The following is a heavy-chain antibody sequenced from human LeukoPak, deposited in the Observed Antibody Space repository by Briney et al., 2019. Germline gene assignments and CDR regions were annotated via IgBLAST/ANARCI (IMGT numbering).Heavy chain of an antibody. CDR1: GYTYTSHG. CDR3: ARTNMVFGVDIEQNWFDP. Sequence: ASVKVSCKASGYTYTSHGIVWVRQAPGQGLEWMGWISAYNANTNYAQGFQGRLTLTTDPSASVAYMELTSLRSDDTAVYFCARTNMVFGVDIEQNWFDPWGQGSRVTVSS. CDR2: ISAYNANT. J-gene: IGHJ5*02. D-gene: IGHD3-3*01. V-gene: IGHV1-18*01.